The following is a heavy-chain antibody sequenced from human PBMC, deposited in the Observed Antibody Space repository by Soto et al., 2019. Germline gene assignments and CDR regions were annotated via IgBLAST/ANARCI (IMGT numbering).Heavy chain of an antibody. CDR1: GGSISSDGSY. V-gene: IGHV4-31*03. CDR2: IYYTGGT. J-gene: IGHJ3*02. CDR3: ARALVGSTVEGFEI. Sequence: QVQLQESGPGLVKPSQTLSLTCTVSGGSISSDGSYWSWIRQHPGKDLEWIAYIYYTGGTYTNPSLTSRVTISADTSKNQFSLKLKSVTAADTAVYFCARALVGSTVEGFEIWGHGTLVTVSS. D-gene: IGHD1-26*01.